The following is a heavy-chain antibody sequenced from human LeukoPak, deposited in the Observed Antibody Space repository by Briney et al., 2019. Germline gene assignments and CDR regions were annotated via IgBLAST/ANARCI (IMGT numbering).Heavy chain of an antibody. V-gene: IGHV4-61*08. CDR2: IYYSGST. CDR1: GGSVSSGGYY. J-gene: IGHJ4*02. Sequence: SETLSLTCTVSGGSVSSGGYYWSWIRQPPGKGLEWIGYIYYSGSTNYNPSLKSRVTISVDTSKNQFSLKLSSVTAADTAVYYCARDSLLGYCSGGSCGRRWGQGTLVTVSS. CDR3: ARDSLLGYCSGGSCGRR. D-gene: IGHD2-15*01.